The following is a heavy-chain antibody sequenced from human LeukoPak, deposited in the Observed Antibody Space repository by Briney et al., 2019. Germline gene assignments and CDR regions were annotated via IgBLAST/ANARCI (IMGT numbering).Heavy chain of an antibody. CDR2: ISYDGSNN. CDR3: AKNGDSERWLQPKFVAH. D-gene: IGHD5-24*01. V-gene: IGHV3-30*04. Sequence: GGSLRLSCAASGFTFGSYAMHWVRQAPGKGLEWVAVISYDGSNNYYADSVKGRFTMSRDNSKNTLYLQMNSLRAEDTAVYYCAKNGDSERWLQPKFVAHWGQGTLVTVSS. J-gene: IGHJ5*02. CDR1: GFTFGSYA.